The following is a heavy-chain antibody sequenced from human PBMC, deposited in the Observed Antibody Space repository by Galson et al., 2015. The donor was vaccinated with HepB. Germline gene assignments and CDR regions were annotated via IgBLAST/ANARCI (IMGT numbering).Heavy chain of an antibody. V-gene: IGHV3-9*01. CDR2: ISWNSGSI. J-gene: IGHJ4*02. D-gene: IGHD1-26*01. CDR1: GFTFDDYA. Sequence: SLRLSCAASGFTFDDYAMHWVRQAPGKGLEWVSGISWNSGSIGYADSVKGRFTISRDNAKNSLYLQMNSLRAEETALYYCAKDDFEGATGSDYWGQGTLVTVSS. CDR3: AKDDFEGATGSDY.